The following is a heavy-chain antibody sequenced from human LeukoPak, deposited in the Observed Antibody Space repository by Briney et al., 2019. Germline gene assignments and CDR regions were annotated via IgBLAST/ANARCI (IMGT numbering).Heavy chain of an antibody. D-gene: IGHD3-3*01. V-gene: IGHV4-34*01. J-gene: IGHJ5*02. CDR1: GASISGYY. Sequence: SETLSLTCTVSGASISGYYWSWIRQPPGKGLEWIGEINHSGSTNYNPSLKSRVTISVDTSKNQFSLKLSSVTAADTAVYYCARGCITIFGVVIWGFNPWGQGTLVTVSS. CDR3: ARGCITIFGVVIWGFNP. CDR2: INHSGST.